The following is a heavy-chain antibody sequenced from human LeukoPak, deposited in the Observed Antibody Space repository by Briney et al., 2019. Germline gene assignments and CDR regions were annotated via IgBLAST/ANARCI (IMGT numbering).Heavy chain of an antibody. J-gene: IGHJ4*02. CDR2: IYPGDSDT. Sequence: GESLKISCKGSGYSFTSYWIGWVRQMPGKGLEWMGIIYPGDSDTRYSPSLQGQVTISADKSISTAYLQWSSLKASDTAMYYCARGRCSGGSCFPIDYWGQGTLVTVSS. CDR3: ARGRCSGGSCFPIDY. CDR1: GYSFTSYW. D-gene: IGHD2-15*01. V-gene: IGHV5-51*01.